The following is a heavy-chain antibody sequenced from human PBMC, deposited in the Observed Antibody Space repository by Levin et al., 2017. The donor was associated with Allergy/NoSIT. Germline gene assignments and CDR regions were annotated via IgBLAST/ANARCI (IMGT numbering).Heavy chain of an antibody. CDR2: IRNKANSYST. CDR3: ARGPLGFYYYGMDV. J-gene: IGHJ6*02. Sequence: GESLKISCVASGFTFSDHYMDWVRQAPGKGLEWVGRIRNKANSYSTDYAASVKGRFTIPRDDSKNSLYLQMNSLKTEDTAVYYCARGPLGFYYYGMDVWGQGTTVTVSS. D-gene: IGHD3-16*01. V-gene: IGHV3-72*01. CDR1: GFTFSDHY.